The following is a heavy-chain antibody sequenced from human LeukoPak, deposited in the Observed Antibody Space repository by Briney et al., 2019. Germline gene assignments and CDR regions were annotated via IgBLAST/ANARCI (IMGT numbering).Heavy chain of an antibody. Sequence: SETLSLTCTVSGGSISSYYWSWIRQPPGKGLERIWYIYYSGSTNYNPSLKSRVTISVDTSKNQFSLKLSSVTAADTAVYYCARLGMTYYYDSSGYYARYFDLWGRGTLVTVSS. V-gene: IGHV4-59*08. D-gene: IGHD3-22*01. CDR3: ARLGMTYYYDSSGYYARYFDL. CDR2: IYYSGST. J-gene: IGHJ2*01. CDR1: GGSISSYY.